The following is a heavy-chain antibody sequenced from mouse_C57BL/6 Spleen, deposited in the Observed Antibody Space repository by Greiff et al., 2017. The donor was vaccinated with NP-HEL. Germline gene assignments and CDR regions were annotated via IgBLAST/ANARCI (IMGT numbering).Heavy chain of an antibody. CDR2: ISSGGSYT. D-gene: IGHD1-1*01. Sequence: EVKLVESGGDLVKPGGSLKLSCAASGFTFSSYGMSWVRQTPDKRLEWVATISSGGSYTYYPDSVKGRFTISRDNAKNTLYLQMSSLKSEDTAMYYCARHSSSYEDYFDYWGQGTTLTVSS. V-gene: IGHV5-6*01. CDR3: ARHSSSYEDYFDY. J-gene: IGHJ2*01. CDR1: GFTFSSYG.